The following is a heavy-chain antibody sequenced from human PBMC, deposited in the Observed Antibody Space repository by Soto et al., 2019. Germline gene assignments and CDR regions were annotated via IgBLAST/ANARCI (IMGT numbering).Heavy chain of an antibody. V-gene: IGHV3-73*01. CDR2: IRSKADNYAT. Sequence: EVQLVESGGGLVQPGASLKLSCAASGFTFSDSTMHWVRQPSGKGLEWIGRIRSKADNYATAYAASVKGRFTISRDDSENTAYLQMNSLKTEDTAVFYCTTSSGYWGQGTLVTVSS. CDR3: TTSSGY. D-gene: IGHD3-22*01. CDR1: GFTFSDST. J-gene: IGHJ4*02.